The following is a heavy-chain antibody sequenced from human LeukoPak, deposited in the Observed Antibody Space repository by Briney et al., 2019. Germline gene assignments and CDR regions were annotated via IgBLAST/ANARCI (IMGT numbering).Heavy chain of an antibody. Sequence: ASVKVSCKASGYSFTSNYIHWVRQAPGQGLEWMGIINPSGGSTSYAQKFQGRVTMTRDTSTSTVYMELSSLRSEDTAVYYCARDREYYYDSSGYYPFSWGQGTLVTVSS. J-gene: IGHJ5*02. V-gene: IGHV1-46*01. CDR1: GYSFTSNY. CDR3: ARDREYYYDSSGYYPFS. CDR2: INPSGGST. D-gene: IGHD3-22*01.